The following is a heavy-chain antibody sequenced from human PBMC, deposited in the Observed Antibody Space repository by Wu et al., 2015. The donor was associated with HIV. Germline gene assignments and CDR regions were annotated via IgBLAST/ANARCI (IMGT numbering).Heavy chain of an antibody. V-gene: IGHV1-2*02. D-gene: IGHD3-16*01. J-gene: IGHJ5*02. CDR1: GYTLSDYY. CDR2: INPNSGDT. CDR3: ARGNDYIWENSNWFDP. Sequence: QVQLVQSGAEVKKPGASVKVSCKASGYTLSDYYIHWVRQAPGQGLEWMGWINPNSGDTNYAQKFQGRVTMTRDTSINTAYMEVSRLRSDDTAVYYCARGNDYIWENSNWFDPWGQGTLVTVSS.